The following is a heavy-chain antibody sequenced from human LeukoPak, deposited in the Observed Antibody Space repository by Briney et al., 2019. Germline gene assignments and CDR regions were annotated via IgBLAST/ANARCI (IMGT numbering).Heavy chain of an antibody. J-gene: IGHJ4*02. CDR3: ARGVEPLAANTLAY. D-gene: IGHD1-14*01. Sequence: GGSLKLSCAASGFTVITNDMTWVRQAPGKGLEWVSVLYSDGNTKYGDSVQGRFTISRDNSKNTLYLEMNSLSPDDTAVYYCARGVEPLAANTLAYWGQGTLVTVSS. CDR1: GFTVITND. CDR2: LYSDGNT. V-gene: IGHV3-53*01.